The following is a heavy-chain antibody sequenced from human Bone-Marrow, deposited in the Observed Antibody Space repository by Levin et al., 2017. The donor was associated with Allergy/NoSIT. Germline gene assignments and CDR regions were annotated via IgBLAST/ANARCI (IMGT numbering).Heavy chain of an antibody. CDR3: ARGSSDYFLNSGMDV. CDR1: GFSLNTRSMC. D-gene: IGHD3-10*01. V-gene: IGHV2-70*11. CDR2: IDWDDDK. Sequence: SGPTLVKPTQSLTLTCTLSGFSLNTRSMCVTWMRQPPGKALEWLARIDWDDDKYYSTSLKTRLTISKDTPKNQVVLTMTNMDPVDTATYYCARGSSDYFLNSGMDVWGQGTTVTVSS. J-gene: IGHJ6*02.